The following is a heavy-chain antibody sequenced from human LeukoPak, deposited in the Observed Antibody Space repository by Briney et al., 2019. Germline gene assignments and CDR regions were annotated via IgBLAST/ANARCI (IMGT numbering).Heavy chain of an antibody. D-gene: IGHD6-13*01. V-gene: IGHV3-30-3*01. CDR3: ARDTPTAADDAFDI. CDR2: ISYDGSNK. J-gene: IGHJ3*02. Sequence: GGSLRLSCAASGFTFSSYAMSWVRQAPGKGLEWVAVISYDGSNKYYADSVKGRFTISRDNSKNTLYLQMNSLRAEDTAVYYCARDTPTAADDAFDIWGQGTMVTVSS. CDR1: GFTFSSYA.